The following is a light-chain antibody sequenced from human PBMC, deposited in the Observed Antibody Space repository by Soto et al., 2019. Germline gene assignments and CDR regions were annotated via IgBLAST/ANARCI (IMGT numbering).Light chain of an antibody. V-gene: IGLV2-8*01. J-gene: IGLJ1*01. CDR1: TSDVGAYNY. CDR3: SSYAGSNTYV. CDR2: EVS. Sequence: QSALPQPPSASGSPGQSVTIFCTGTTSDVGAYNYVSWYQQHPGKAPKLMIYEVSKRPSGVPDRFSGSKSGNTASLTVSGLQAEDETDYYCSSYAGSNTYVFGTGTKVTVL.